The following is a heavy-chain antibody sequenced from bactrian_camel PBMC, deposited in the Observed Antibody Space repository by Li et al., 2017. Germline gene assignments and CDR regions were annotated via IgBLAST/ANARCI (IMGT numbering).Heavy chain of an antibody. CDR2: IDGAGFT. Sequence: HVQLVESGGGSVQAGGSLRLSCTPSGFTYKRYACMGWFRQSAGKEREAVATIDGAGFTTIDDSVKGRFTISKDDTTNILYLQMNSLKPEDTSMYYCAYDHRICSVIDARDKFNYWGQGTQVTVS. D-gene: IGHD1*01. CDR3: AYDHRICSVIDARDKFNY. V-gene: IGHV3S55*01. J-gene: IGHJ4*01. CDR1: GFTYKRYA.